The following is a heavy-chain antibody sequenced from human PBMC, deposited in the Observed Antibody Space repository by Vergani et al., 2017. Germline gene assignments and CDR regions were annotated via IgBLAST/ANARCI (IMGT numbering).Heavy chain of an antibody. Sequence: EVQLAESGGGAAQAGRSLRLSCVGSGFIFREHGMHWVRPAPGKGLEWVSGLSWNSGSKAYADSVKGRFTISRDNAKNSLYLEMNNLRVEDTALYFCAKDMKIFSEDSSAFDKWGQGTRVTVSS. CDR1: GFIFREHG. J-gene: IGHJ4*02. CDR3: AKDMKIFSEDSSAFDK. CDR2: LSWNSGSK. D-gene: IGHD3-22*01. V-gene: IGHV3-9*01.